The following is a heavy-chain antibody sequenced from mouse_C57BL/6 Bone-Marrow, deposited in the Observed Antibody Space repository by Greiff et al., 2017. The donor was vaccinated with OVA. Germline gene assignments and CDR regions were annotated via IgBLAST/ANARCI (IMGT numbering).Heavy chain of an antibody. V-gene: IGHV1-80*01. J-gene: IGHJ3*01. CDR2: IYPGDGDT. CDR3: ARGAY. Sequence: VKLMESGAELVKPGASVKISCKASGYTFSTYWMNWVKQRTGKGLEWIGQIYPGDGDTNYNGKFKGKATLTADKSSSTAYMQLSSLTSADSAVYFCARGAYWGQGTLVTVSS. CDR1: GYTFSTYW.